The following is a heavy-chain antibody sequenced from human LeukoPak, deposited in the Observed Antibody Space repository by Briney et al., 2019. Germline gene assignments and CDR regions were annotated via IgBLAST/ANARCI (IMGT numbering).Heavy chain of an antibody. CDR3: ASPPSSVWGRYRRVDAFDI. V-gene: IGHV4-39*01. CDR1: GGSISSSSYY. D-gene: IGHD3-16*01. J-gene: IGHJ3*02. Sequence: SETLSLTCTVSGGSISSSSYYWGWIRQPPGKGLEWIGRIYYSGSTYYNPSLKSRVTISVDTSKNQFTLKLSSVTAADTAVYYCASPPSSVWGRYRRVDAFDIWGQGTMVTVSS. CDR2: IYYSGST.